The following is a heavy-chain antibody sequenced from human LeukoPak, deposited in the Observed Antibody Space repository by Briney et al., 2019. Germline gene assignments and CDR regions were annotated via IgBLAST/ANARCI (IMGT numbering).Heavy chain of an antibody. CDR2: IYYIGTT. D-gene: IGHD4-17*01. Sequence: SETLSLTCTVSGGSTSYSYWTWIRQPPGKGLEWIGYIYYIGTTNYNPSLKSRVTISLDTSKNQFSLKLSSVTAADTAVYYCARGDYGVDHWGQGTLVTVSS. CDR3: ARGDYGVDH. CDR1: GGSTSYSY. J-gene: IGHJ4*02. V-gene: IGHV4-59*01.